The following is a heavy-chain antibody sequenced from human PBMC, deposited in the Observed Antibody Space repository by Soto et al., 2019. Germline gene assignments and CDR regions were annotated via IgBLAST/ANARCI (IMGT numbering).Heavy chain of an antibody. D-gene: IGHD2-21*01. CDR2: IYVTGAV. V-gene: IGHV4-31*03. CDR1: GAALNSGNYY. J-gene: IGHJ5*02. Sequence: SETLSLTCIVSGAALNSGNYYWSWIRQVPGKGLEWIGHIYVTGAVDYNPSLRDRITISQDTSERQFSLNLRLVTAADTAVYYCARLRIATNNYKWFDPWGQGTLVTVSS. CDR3: ARLRIATNNYKWFDP.